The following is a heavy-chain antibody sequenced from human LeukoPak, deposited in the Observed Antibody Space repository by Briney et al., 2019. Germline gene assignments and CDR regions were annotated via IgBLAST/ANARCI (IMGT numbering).Heavy chain of an antibody. CDR1: GYTFTGDY. V-gene: IGHV1-2*02. D-gene: IGHD2-15*01. CDR3: ARKYCSGGSCYSDFAYYFDY. CDR2: INPNSGGT. Sequence: PLASVKVSCKASGYTFTGDYMHWVRQAPGQGLEWMGWINPNSGGTNYAQKFQGRVTMTRDTSISTAYMELSRLRSDDTAVYYCARKYCSGGSCYSDFAYYFDYWGQGTLVTVSS. J-gene: IGHJ4*02.